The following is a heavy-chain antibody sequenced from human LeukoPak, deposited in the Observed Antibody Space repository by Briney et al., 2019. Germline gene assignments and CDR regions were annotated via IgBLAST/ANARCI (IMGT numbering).Heavy chain of an antibody. CDR1: GYSFTSYW. J-gene: IGHJ6*02. V-gene: IGHV5-51*01. Sequence: GESLQISCKGSGYSFTSYWIAWVRQMPGKGLEWMGIIYPGDSDTRYSPSFQGQVTISADKSISTAYLQWISLKASDTAIYYCARLSHGGTYYYYGMDVWGHGTTVTVSS. CDR3: ARLSHGGTYYYYGMDV. CDR2: IYPGDSDT.